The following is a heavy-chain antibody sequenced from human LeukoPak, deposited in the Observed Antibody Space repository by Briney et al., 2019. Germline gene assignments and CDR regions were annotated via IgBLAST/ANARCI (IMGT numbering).Heavy chain of an antibody. D-gene: IGHD3-10*01. CDR3: ARDLSGSLYFDY. J-gene: IGHJ4*02. CDR2: LYISVST. V-gene: IGHV4-4*07. Sequence: SETLYLTCTVSGASISSYYYNWIRQTAGRGLEWIGRLYISVSTDYNPSLKSRVTISVDTSNNQFSLNLNSVTAADTAVYFCARDLSGSLYFDYWGQGVLVTVSS. CDR1: GASISSYY.